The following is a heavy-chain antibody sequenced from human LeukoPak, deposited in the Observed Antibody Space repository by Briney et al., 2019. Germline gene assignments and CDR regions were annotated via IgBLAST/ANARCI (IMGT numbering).Heavy chain of an antibody. Sequence: SETLSLTCSASGGSISNYYWSWIRQPPGKGLEWIGYIYSSGSTNYNPSLKSRVTISVDASKIQFSLRLSSVTAADTAVYYCARHRGNWSFDSWGRGTLVTVSS. J-gene: IGHJ4*02. CDR3: ARHRGNWSFDS. D-gene: IGHD1-1*01. V-gene: IGHV4-4*09. CDR1: GGSISNYY. CDR2: IYSSGST.